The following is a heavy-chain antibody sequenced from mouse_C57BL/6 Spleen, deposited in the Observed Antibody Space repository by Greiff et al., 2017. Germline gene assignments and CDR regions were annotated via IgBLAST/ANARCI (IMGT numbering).Heavy chain of an antibody. Sequence: EVKLVESGGGLVKPGGSLKLSCAASGFTFSSYAMSWVRQTPEKRLEWVATISDGGSYTYYPDNVKGRFTISRDNAKNNLYLQMSHLKSEDTAMYYCARDTITTVGYAMDYWGQGTSVTVSS. D-gene: IGHD1-1*01. J-gene: IGHJ4*01. CDR3: ARDTITTVGYAMDY. CDR1: GFTFSSYA. CDR2: ISDGGSYT. V-gene: IGHV5-4*01.